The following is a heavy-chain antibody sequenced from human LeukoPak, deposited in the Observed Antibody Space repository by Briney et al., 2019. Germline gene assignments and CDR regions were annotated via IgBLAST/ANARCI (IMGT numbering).Heavy chain of an antibody. V-gene: IGHV1-69*13. Sequence: ASVKVSCKASGGTFSSYAISWVRQAPGQGLEWMGGIIPIFGTANYAQKFQGRVTITADESTSTAYMELSSLRSDDTAVYYCARVVGATQGFDYWGQGTLVTVSS. CDR2: IIPIFGTA. CDR3: ARVVGATQGFDY. D-gene: IGHD1-26*01. J-gene: IGHJ4*02. CDR1: GGTFSSYA.